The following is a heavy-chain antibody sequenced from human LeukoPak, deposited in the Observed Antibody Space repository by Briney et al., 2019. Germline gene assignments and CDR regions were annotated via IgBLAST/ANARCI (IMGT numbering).Heavy chain of an antibody. Sequence: GGSLRLSCAASRFTFSSYAMSWVRQAPGKGLEWVSGITYSGGSTYYADSVKGRFTISRDNSKNTLYLQMNSLRAEDTAAYYCAKGGSGNSPFDYWGQGTLVTVSS. J-gene: IGHJ4*02. CDR1: RFTFSSYA. CDR2: ITYSGGST. CDR3: AKGGSGNSPFDY. D-gene: IGHD4-23*01. V-gene: IGHV3-23*01.